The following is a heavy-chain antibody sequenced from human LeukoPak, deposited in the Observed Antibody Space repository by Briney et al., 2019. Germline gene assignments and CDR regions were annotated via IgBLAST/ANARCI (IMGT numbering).Heavy chain of an antibody. Sequence: SETLSLTCTVSGGSISSNSYYWGWIRQPPGKGLEWIGNVYYSGITYYNPSLKSRVTISGDTSKNQFSLTLSSVTAADTAVYYCTRRAWGLHYFDYWGQGTLVTVSS. V-gene: IGHV4-39*01. D-gene: IGHD2-21*01. CDR2: VYYSGIT. CDR1: GGSISSNSYY. J-gene: IGHJ4*02. CDR3: TRRAWGLHYFDY.